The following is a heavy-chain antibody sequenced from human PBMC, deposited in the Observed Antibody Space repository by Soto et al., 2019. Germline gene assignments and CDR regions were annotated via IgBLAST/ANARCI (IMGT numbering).Heavy chain of an antibody. D-gene: IGHD5-18*01. J-gene: IGHJ4*02. CDR2: INHSGST. Sequence: PSETLSLTCAVYGGSFSGYYWSWIRQPPGKGLEWIGEINHSGSTNYNPSLKSRVTISVDTSKNQFSLKLSSVTAADTAVYYCARVRGQDTAMVHSDYWGQGTLVTVSS. CDR1: GGSFSGYY. CDR3: ARVRGQDTAMVHSDY. V-gene: IGHV4-34*01.